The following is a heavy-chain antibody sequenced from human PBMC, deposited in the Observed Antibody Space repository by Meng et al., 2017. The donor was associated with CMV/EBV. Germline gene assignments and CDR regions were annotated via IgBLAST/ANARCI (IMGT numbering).Heavy chain of an antibody. D-gene: IGHD2-2*01. CDR2: IYYSGST. Sequence: VRLTVPGPGRVTPSQTPSRTCTVSVGSIISGDYCCGWIRQPPRKCLEWIGYIYYSGSTYYYPSLKSRVTISAGTSKNQFSLKLSSVTAADTAVYYCARVGRTSCYDYWGQGTLVTVSS. CDR1: VGSIISGDYC. J-gene: IGHJ4*02. CDR3: ARVGRTSCYDY. V-gene: IGHV4-30-4*08.